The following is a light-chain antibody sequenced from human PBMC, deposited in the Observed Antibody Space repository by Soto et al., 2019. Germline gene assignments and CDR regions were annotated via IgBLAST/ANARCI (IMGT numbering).Light chain of an antibody. CDR3: HVSEDLPIHT. V-gene: IGKV1-33*01. CDR2: DAS. J-gene: IGKJ3*01. Sequence: DIQMTQSPSSLSASVGERVTITCQASQDISKSLNWYQQNPGKAPKLLISDASKLETGVPSRFTVSGSGTDFTLTITSLLLEDIATYYCHVSEDLPIHTFGPGTKVHI. CDR1: QDISKS.